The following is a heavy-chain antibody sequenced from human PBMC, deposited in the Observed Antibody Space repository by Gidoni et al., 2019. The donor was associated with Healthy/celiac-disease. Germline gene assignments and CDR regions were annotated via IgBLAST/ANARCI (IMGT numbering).Heavy chain of an antibody. J-gene: IGHJ5*02. V-gene: IGHV4-31*03. Sequence: QVQLQESGPGLVQPSQTLSLTCTVSGGSISSGGYYWSWIRQHPGKGLEWIGYIYYSGSTYYNPSLKSRVTISVDTSKNQFSLKLSSVTAADTAVYYGARGGGSWGANWFDPWGQGTLVTVSS. D-gene: IGHD2-15*01. CDR2: IYYSGST. CDR1: GGSISSGGYY. CDR3: ARGGGSWGANWFDP.